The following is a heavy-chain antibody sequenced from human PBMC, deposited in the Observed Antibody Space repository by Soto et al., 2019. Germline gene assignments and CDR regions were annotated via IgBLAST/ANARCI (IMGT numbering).Heavy chain of an antibody. CDR3: ARRIMITFGGVKRGENFDY. J-gene: IGHJ4*02. CDR2: INHSGST. Sequence: SETLSLTCAVYGGSFSGYYWSWIRQPPGKGLEWIGEINHSGSTNYNPSLKSRVTISVDTSKNQFSLKLSSVTAADTAVYYCARRIMITFGGVKRGENFDYWGQGTLVTVSS. D-gene: IGHD3-16*01. CDR1: GGSFSGYY. V-gene: IGHV4-34*01.